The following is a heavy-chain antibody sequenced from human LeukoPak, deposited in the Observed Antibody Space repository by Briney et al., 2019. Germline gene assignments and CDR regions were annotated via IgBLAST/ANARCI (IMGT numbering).Heavy chain of an antibody. J-gene: IGHJ6*03. CDR3: ARRIADYYYYYMDV. Sequence: ASVKVSCKASGYTFTSYGISWVRQAPGQGLEWMGWISAYNGNTNYAQKLQGRATMTTDTSTSTAYMELRSLRSDDTAVYYCARRIADYYYYYMDVWGKGTTVTVSS. V-gene: IGHV1-18*01. CDR2: ISAYNGNT. D-gene: IGHD2-15*01. CDR1: GYTFTSYG.